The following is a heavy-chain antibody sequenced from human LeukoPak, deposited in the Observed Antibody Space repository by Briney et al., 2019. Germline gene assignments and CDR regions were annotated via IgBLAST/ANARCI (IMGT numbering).Heavy chain of an antibody. CDR1: GFTFSSYA. CDR2: ISSNGGST. D-gene: IGHD3-22*01. Sequence: PGGSLRLSCAASGFTFSSYAMHWVRQAPGKGLEYVSAISSNGGSTYYANSVKGRFTISRENSKNTLYLQMNSLRAEDTAVYYCARDPNYYYDSSGYYGRFDYWGQGTLVTVSS. V-gene: IGHV3-64*01. J-gene: IGHJ4*02. CDR3: ARDPNYYYDSSGYYGRFDY.